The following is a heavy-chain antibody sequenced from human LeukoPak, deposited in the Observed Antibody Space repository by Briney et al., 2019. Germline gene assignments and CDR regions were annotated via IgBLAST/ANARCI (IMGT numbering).Heavy chain of an antibody. Sequence: GGSLRLSCAASGFTFSSYSMNWVRQAPGKGLEWVSYISSSGSIIHYADSVKGRFTISRDNAKNSLSLQMNSLRAEDTAVYYCALDHGANSWAFDYWGQGTLVTVSS. V-gene: IGHV3-48*04. D-gene: IGHD4-23*01. CDR3: ALDHGANSWAFDY. CDR2: ISSSGSII. J-gene: IGHJ4*02. CDR1: GFTFSSYS.